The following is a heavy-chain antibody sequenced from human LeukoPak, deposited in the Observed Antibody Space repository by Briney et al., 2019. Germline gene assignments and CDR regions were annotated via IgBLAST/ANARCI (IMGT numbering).Heavy chain of an antibody. CDR1: GFNFSSYW. Sequence: GGSLRLSCAVSGFNFSSYWMTWVRQAPGKGLESVLIMTTSGNIKSSADSVKGRFTISRDNANNILHLQMNSLRAEDTGVYYCARLTYRMMLESLSPDPYYYIDIWGNGTTVTVSS. CDR2: MTTSGNIK. V-gene: IGHV3-48*03. J-gene: IGHJ6*03. D-gene: IGHD3-16*01. CDR3: ARLTYRMMLESLSPDPYYYIDI.